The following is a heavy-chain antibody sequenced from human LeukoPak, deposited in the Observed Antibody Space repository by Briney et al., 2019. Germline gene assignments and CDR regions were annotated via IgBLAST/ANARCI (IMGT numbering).Heavy chain of an antibody. CDR3: ARGKGSGYYFDAFDI. V-gene: IGHV3-33*03. D-gene: IGHD3-22*01. J-gene: IGHJ3*02. CDR1: GFTFSSYG. CDR2: IWYDGSNK. Sequence: GGSLRLSCAASGFTFSSYGMHWVRQAPGKGLEWVAVIWYDGSNKYYADSVKGRFTISRDNAKNSLYLQMNSLRAEDTALYYCARGKGSGYYFDAFDIWGQGTMVTVSS.